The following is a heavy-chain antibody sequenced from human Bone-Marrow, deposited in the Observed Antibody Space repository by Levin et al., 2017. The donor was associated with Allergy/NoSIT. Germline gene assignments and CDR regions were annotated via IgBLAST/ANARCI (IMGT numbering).Heavy chain of an antibody. CDR3: VRNLYYNFWSALFH. D-gene: IGHD3-3*01. CDR1: GFTFNRYW. CDR2: IKQDGSES. J-gene: IGHJ4*02. Sequence: PGGSLRLSCAASGFTFNRYWITWVRQAPGKGLEWVANIKQDGSESFYAESVKGRFTVSRDNGKDSVYLQMHGLTNEDTATYYCVRNLYYNFWSALFHWGQGALVTVSS. V-gene: IGHV3-7*01.